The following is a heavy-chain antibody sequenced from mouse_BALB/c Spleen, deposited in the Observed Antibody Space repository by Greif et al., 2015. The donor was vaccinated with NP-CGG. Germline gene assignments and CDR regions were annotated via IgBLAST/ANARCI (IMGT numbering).Heavy chain of an antibody. CDR2: ISCYNGAT. Sequence: LVKTGASVKISCKASGYSFTGYYMHWVKQSHRKSLEWIGYISCYNGATSYNQKFKGKATFTVDTSSSTAYMQFNSLTSEDSAVYYCARNYGSLFAYWGQGTLVTVSA. V-gene: IGHV1S34*01. CDR1: GYSFTGYY. D-gene: IGHD1-1*01. J-gene: IGHJ3*01. CDR3: ARNYGSLFAY.